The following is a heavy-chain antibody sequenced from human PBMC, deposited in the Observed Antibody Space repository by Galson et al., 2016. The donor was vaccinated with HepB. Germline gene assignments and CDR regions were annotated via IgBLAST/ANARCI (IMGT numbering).Heavy chain of an antibody. J-gene: IGHJ5*02. Sequence: ETLSLTCNVSDDSISRSSYYWGRVRQAPGKALEWVSLIYSSGNTHYADSVKGRFTISRDSSKNTVYLQMNSLRVDDTAVYYCARGGGAAAAAWGQGTLVTVSS. CDR3: ARGGGAAAAA. CDR1: DDSISRSSYY. D-gene: IGHD6-13*01. CDR2: IYSSGNT. V-gene: IGHV3-53*01.